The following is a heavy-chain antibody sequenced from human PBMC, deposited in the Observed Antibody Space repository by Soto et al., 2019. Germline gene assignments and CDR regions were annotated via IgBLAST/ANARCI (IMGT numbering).Heavy chain of an antibody. CDR1: GFTFTRYS. J-gene: IGHJ4*02. Sequence: EVQLVESGGGLVKPGGSLRLSCAASGFTFTRYSMNWGRQAHGKGLEWVSAISSPTNNIYYGDSMKGRFTSSRDNAKNSLYMEMNSLRAEDTAVYYCARESEDLTSNFDYWGQGTLVTVSS. V-gene: IGHV3-21*06. CDR2: ISSPTNNI. CDR3: ARESEDLTSNFDY.